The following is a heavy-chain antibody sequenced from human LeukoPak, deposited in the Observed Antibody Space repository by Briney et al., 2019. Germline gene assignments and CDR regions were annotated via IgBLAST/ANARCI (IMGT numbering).Heavy chain of an antibody. V-gene: IGHV3-23*01. CDR3: AKVTGRSGLPAAIRPFDY. Sequence: PGGSLRLSCAASGFTFSSYAMSWVRQAPGKGLEWVSAISGSGGSTYYADSVKGRFTISRDNSKNTLYLQMNSLRAEDTAVYYCAKVTGRSGLPAAIRPFDYWGQGTLVTVSS. D-gene: IGHD2-2*01. CDR2: ISGSGGST. J-gene: IGHJ4*02. CDR1: GFTFSSYA.